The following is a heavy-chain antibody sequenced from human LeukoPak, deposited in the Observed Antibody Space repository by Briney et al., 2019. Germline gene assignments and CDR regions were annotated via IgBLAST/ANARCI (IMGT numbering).Heavy chain of an antibody. D-gene: IGHD3-16*01. V-gene: IGHV3-15*01. CDR2: IKSRTDGGTS. Sequence: GGSLRLSCAASGFTFSNAWMSWVRQAPGKGLEWVGRIKSRTDGGTSDYAAPVKGRFTISRDDSKNTLYLQMNSLKTEDTAVYFCTTETSGGFDYWGQGTLVTVSS. CDR1: GFTFSNAW. J-gene: IGHJ4*02. CDR3: TTETSGGFDY.